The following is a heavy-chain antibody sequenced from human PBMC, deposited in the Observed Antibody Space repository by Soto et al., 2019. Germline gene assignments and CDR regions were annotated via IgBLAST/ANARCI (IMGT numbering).Heavy chain of an antibody. CDR1: GFTFSSYA. V-gene: IGHV3-23*01. D-gene: IGHD3-10*01. CDR2: ISGSGGST. Sequence: PGGSLRLSCAASGFTFSSYAMSWVRQAPGKGLEWVSAISGSGGSTYYADSVKGRFTISRDNSKNTLYLQMNSLRAEDTAVYYCAKDLQKYYYGSGAPLEDYWGQGTLVTVSS. J-gene: IGHJ4*02. CDR3: AKDLQKYYYGSGAPLEDY.